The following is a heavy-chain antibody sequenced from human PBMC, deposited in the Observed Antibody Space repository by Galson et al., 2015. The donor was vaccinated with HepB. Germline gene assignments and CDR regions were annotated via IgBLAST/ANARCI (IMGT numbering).Heavy chain of an antibody. Sequence: SLRLSCAASGFSFSTWAVTWVRQAPGKGLEWVSVITSTGDTIYYADSVKGRFTVSRDNSKSTLYLQLSNLRADDTAVYYLAKNYGYFDSWGQGTLVTVSS. CDR3: AKNYGYFDS. J-gene: IGHJ4*02. CDR2: ITSTGDTI. D-gene: IGHD4-17*01. CDR1: GFSFSTWA. V-gene: IGHV3-23*01.